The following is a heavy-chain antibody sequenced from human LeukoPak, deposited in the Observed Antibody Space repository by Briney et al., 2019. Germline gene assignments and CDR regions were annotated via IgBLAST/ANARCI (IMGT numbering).Heavy chain of an antibody. CDR3: ARDSYYGSGSYSNWFDP. CDR2: TYYRSKWYN. J-gene: IGHJ5*02. Sequence: SQTLSLTCAFSGDSVSSNSAAWNWIRQSPSKGLEWLGRTYYRSKWYNDYAVSVKSRITINPDTSKNQFSLQLNSVTPEDTAVYYCARDSYYGSGSYSNWFDPWGQGTLVTVSS. D-gene: IGHD3-10*01. V-gene: IGHV6-1*01. CDR1: GDSVSSNSAA.